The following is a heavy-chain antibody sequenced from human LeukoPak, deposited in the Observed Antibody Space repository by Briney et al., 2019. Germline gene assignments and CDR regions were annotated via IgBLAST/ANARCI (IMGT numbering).Heavy chain of an antibody. CDR3: AKDTPDDIAVAAPYFDY. CDR1: GFTFSSYA. V-gene: IGHV3-23*01. Sequence: PGGSLRLSCAASGFTFSSYAMSWVRQAPGKGLEWVSAISGSGSSTYYADSVRGRFTIPRDNSKNTLYLQMNSLGAEDTAVYYCAKDTPDDIAVAAPYFDYWGQGTLVTVSS. CDR2: ISGSGSST. J-gene: IGHJ4*02. D-gene: IGHD6-19*01.